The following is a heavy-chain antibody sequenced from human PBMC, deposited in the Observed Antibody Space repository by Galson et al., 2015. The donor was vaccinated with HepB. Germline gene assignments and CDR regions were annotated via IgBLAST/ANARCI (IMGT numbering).Heavy chain of an antibody. CDR1: GESFSGYY. Sequence: LSLTCAVYGESFSGYYWSWIRQPPGKGLEWIGEIRHSGSTNYSPSLKSRVTISVDTSKNQFSLKLRSVTAADTAVYYWARGRLGGAANWGQGTLVTVSS. CDR3: ARGRLGGAAN. V-gene: IGHV4-34*01. J-gene: IGHJ4*02. D-gene: IGHD1-26*01. CDR2: IRHSGST.